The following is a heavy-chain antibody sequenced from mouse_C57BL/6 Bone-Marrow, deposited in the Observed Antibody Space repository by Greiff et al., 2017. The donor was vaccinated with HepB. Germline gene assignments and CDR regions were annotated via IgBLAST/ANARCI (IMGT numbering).Heavy chain of an antibody. CDR3: ARHLYYYGSTYAMDY. CDR1: GFTFSDYG. V-gene: IGHV5-15*01. D-gene: IGHD1-1*01. CDR2: ISNLAYSI. J-gene: IGHJ4*01. Sequence: EVKLVESGGGLVQPGGSLKLSCAASGFTFSDYGMAWVRQAPRKGPEWVAFISNLAYSIYYADTVTGRFTISRENAKNTLYLEMSSLRSEDTAMYYCARHLYYYGSTYAMDYWGQGTSVTVSS.